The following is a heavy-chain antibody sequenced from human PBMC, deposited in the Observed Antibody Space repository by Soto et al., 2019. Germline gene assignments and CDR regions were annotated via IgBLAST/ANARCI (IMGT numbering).Heavy chain of an antibody. V-gene: IGHV3-48*02. Sequence: EVHLVESGGGLVQPGGSLRLSCAAAGFNFSSYSLNWVRQAPGKGLEWVSYITSSGTTVYYADSVRGRFTFSRDNAKNSLYLQMNSLSDDATAVYYCARGSSNWAYYFDFWGQGTLVTVSS. CDR2: ITSSGTTV. D-gene: IGHD6-13*01. CDR3: ARGSSNWAYYFDF. CDR1: GFNFSSYS. J-gene: IGHJ4*02.